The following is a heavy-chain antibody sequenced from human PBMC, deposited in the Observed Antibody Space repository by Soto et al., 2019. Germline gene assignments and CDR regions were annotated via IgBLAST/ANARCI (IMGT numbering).Heavy chain of an antibody. V-gene: IGHV2-5*02. D-gene: IGHD3-10*01. CDR2: IYWDDDK. Sequence: QITLQESGPTLVKPTQTLTLTCTFSGFSLSTSGVAVGWIRRPPGKALEWLALIYWDDDKRYSPSLKSRLTITKDTSKXXVXLXXTNMDTVDTATYYCAHYGSGSSGSYYTLAPYYFDYWGQGTLVTVSS. J-gene: IGHJ4*02. CDR1: GFSLSTSGVA. CDR3: AHYGSGSSGSYYTLAPYYFDY.